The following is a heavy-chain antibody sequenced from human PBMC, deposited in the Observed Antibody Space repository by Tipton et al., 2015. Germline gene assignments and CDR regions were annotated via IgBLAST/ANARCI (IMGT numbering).Heavy chain of an antibody. V-gene: IGHV4-59*12. J-gene: IGHJ4*02. D-gene: IGHD6-19*01. CDR2: MYHSGSA. Sequence: TLSLTCTVSGGSISSYYWTWIRQPPGKGLEWIGYMYHSGSANYNPSLKSRVTISVDTSKNQFSLKLSSVTAADTAVYYCARDGLAMGDFDYWGQGTVATVSS. CDR1: GGSISSYY. CDR3: ARDGLAMGDFDY.